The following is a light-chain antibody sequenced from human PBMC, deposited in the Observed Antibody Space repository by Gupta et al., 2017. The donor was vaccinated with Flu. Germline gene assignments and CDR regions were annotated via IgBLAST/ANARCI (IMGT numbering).Light chain of an antibody. CDR1: QSISSR. CDR2: KAS. Sequence: DIQMTQSPSTLSASVRDRLTITCRARQSISSRLVWYQQKPGKAPKLLIYKASSLESGVPSSLSGSGAGTEFTLTIISRQPDDFATYYCQQYNSYSPYSFGQGTKLEIK. J-gene: IGKJ2*03. V-gene: IGKV1-5*03. CDR3: QQYNSYSPYS.